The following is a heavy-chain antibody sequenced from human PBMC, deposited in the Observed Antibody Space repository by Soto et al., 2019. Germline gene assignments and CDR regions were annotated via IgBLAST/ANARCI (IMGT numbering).Heavy chain of an antibody. CDR3: VRKYPGTRPFDY. Sequence: GSLRLSCAASGFTFNSYAMNWVLQAPGKGLAWVSAIGTDGNTYYANSVKGRFTISRDNSRTTLYLQMNSLRVEDTALYYCVRKYPGTRPFDYWGQGTLVTVSS. CDR1: GFTFNSYA. D-gene: IGHD2-2*01. J-gene: IGHJ4*01. CDR2: IGTDGNT. V-gene: IGHV3-23*01.